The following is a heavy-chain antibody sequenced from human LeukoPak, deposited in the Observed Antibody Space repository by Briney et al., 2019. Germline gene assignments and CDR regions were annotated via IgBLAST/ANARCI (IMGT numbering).Heavy chain of an antibody. D-gene: IGHD3-16*01. Sequence: GGSLRLSCAATGFTFSNYWMHWVRQAPGKGLVWVSRINSDGVSTNYADSVKGRFTISRDNAKNTLYLQMNSLRAEDTAVYYCMSYAGRSDDYWGQGTLVTVSS. CDR1: GFTFSNYW. CDR2: INSDGVST. CDR3: MSYAGRSDDY. V-gene: IGHV3-74*01. J-gene: IGHJ4*02.